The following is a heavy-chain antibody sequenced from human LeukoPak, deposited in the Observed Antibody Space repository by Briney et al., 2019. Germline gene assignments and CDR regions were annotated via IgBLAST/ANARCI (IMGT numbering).Heavy chain of an antibody. D-gene: IGHD3-22*01. CDR1: GYTLTSYG. CDR2: ISAFNGNT. Sequence: ASVKVSCKASGYTLTSYGITWVRQAPGQGLEWMGWISAFNGNTSYAQKFQGRVTMTTDTSTKIAYMELRSLRSDDTAVYYCARGYQTSYYDRSGYLTYFDYWGQGTLVTVSS. CDR3: ARGYQTSYYDRSGYLTYFDY. J-gene: IGHJ4*02. V-gene: IGHV1-18*01.